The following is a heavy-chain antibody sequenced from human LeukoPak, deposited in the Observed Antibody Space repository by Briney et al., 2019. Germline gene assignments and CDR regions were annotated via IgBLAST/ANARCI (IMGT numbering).Heavy chain of an antibody. J-gene: IGHJ4*02. Sequence: GGSLRLSCVVSGFGFSDSYMTWIRQTPGKVLEWLAYISGSGSDMYYADSVKGRFTISRDNAKNSVYLQMNSLRAEDTAVYYCASLPRIAAQDYWGQGTLVTVSS. V-gene: IGHV3-11*04. CDR2: ISGSGSDM. D-gene: IGHD6-6*01. CDR3: ASLPRIAAQDY. CDR1: GFGFSDSY.